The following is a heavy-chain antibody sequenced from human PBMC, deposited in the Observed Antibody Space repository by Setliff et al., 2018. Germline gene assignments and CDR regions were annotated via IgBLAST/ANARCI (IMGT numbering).Heavy chain of an antibody. D-gene: IGHD3-10*01. CDR1: GFTFSNYW. V-gene: IGHV3-7*03. J-gene: IGHJ6*03. CDR3: ARVWFGNMDV. CDR2: INLDGSEK. Sequence: GGSLRLSCAASGFTFSNYWMSWVRQAPGKGLEWVANINLDGSEKYYVDSVKGRFTISRDNARNSLYLQMNSLRAEDTAVYYCARVWFGNMDVWGKGTTVTVSS.